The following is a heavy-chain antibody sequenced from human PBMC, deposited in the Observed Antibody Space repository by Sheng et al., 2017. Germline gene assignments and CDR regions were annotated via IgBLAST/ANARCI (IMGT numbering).Heavy chain of an antibody. V-gene: IGHV4-34*01. CDR3: ARGGGGQQQPKLPVVQTSFDY. CDR1: GGSFSGYY. D-gene: IGHD6-13*01. CDR2: INHSGST. J-gene: IGHJ4*02. Sequence: QVQLQQWGAGLLKPSETLSLTCAVYGGSFSGYYWSWIRQPPGKGLEWIGEINHSGSTNYNPSLKSRVTISVDTSKNQFSLKLSSVTAADTAVYYCARGGGGQQQPKLPVVQTSFDYWGQGTLVTVSS.